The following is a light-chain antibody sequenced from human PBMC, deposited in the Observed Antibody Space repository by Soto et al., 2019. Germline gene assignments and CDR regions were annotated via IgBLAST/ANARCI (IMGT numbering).Light chain of an antibody. CDR1: SSDVGGYNY. CDR3: SSYTSSSTYV. V-gene: IGLV2-14*01. CDR2: EVS. Sequence: QSALTQPASVSGSPGQSITISCTGTSSDVGGYNYVSWYQQHPGNVPILLIYEVSNRPSGVSNRFSASKSGSTASLTISGLQSEDEADYYCSSYTSSSTYVFGTGTKVT. J-gene: IGLJ1*01.